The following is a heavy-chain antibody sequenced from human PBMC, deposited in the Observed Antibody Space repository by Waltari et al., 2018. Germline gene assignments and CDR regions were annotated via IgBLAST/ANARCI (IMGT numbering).Heavy chain of an antibody. V-gene: IGHV4-38-2*01. CDR2: IYHGGIT. Sequence: QVQLQESGPGLVRPSETLSLTCVVSGYLINSGYYWGWFRQTPGKGLQWIGSIYHGGITYYNPSLKSRLTLSVDTSRNQFSLKLTSVTAADTAIYYCVRSGLGYCTSSTCYKNDDWGQGTLVTVSS. CDR3: VRSGLGYCTSSTCYKNDD. J-gene: IGHJ4*02. CDR1: GYLINSGYY. D-gene: IGHD2-2*02.